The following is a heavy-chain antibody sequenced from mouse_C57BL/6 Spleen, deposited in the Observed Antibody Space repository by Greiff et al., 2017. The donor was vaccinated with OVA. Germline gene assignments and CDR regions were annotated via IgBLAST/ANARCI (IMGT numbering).Heavy chain of an antibody. Sequence: QVQLQQPGAGLVKPGASVKLSCKASGYTFTSYWMQWVKQRPGQGLEWIGEIDPSDSYTNYTQKFKGQATLTVDTSSSTAYMQLSSLTSEDSAVEYCARYDGDLWYFDVWGTGTTVTVSS. D-gene: IGHD2-3*01. CDR3: ARYDGDLWYFDV. V-gene: IGHV1-50*01. J-gene: IGHJ1*03. CDR1: GYTFTSYW. CDR2: IDPSDSYT.